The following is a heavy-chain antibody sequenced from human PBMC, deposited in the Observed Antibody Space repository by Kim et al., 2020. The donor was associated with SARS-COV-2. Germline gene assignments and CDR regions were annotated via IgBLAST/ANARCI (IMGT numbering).Heavy chain of an antibody. Sequence: SVKVSCKASGSNFNNYAFSWVRQVPGQGLEWMGRIIPSLDVTNYAQRLQGSVTISADRSTSTLFLELHSVTSLDTAMYYCASRYCGGDCYLDSNAFDIWGQGTMVTVSS. CDR3: ASRYCGGDCYLDSNAFDI. J-gene: IGHJ3*02. V-gene: IGHV1-69*04. CDR2: IIPSLDVT. D-gene: IGHD2-21*02. CDR1: GSNFNNYA.